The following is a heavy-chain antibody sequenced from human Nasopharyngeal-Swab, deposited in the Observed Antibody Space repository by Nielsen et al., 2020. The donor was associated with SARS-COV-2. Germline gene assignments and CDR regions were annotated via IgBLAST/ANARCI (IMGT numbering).Heavy chain of an antibody. Sequence: GGSLRLSCVASGFTFSSYGMNWVRQAPGKGLEWVSSISSSSTYIYYAASVKGRFTISRDNAQNSLYLQMSSLRAEDTAVYYCARMGPPLATVTTGDYWGQGTLVTVSS. V-gene: IGHV3-21*01. J-gene: IGHJ4*02. CDR2: ISSSSTYI. D-gene: IGHD4-17*01. CDR3: ARMGPPLATVTTGDY. CDR1: GFTFSSYG.